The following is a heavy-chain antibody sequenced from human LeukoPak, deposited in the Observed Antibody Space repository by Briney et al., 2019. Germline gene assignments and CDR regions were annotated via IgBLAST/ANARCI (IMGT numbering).Heavy chain of an antibody. J-gene: IGHJ5*02. CDR3: ARERDYWSEAWFDP. CDR1: GGTFSSYA. D-gene: IGHD1-1*01. V-gene: IGHV1-69*05. CDR2: IIPIFGTA. Sequence: SVKVSCKASGGTFSSYAISWVRQAPGQGLEWMGRIIPIFGTANYAQKFQGRVTITTDESTSTAYMELSSLRSEDTAVYYCARERDYWSEAWFDPWGQGTLVTASS.